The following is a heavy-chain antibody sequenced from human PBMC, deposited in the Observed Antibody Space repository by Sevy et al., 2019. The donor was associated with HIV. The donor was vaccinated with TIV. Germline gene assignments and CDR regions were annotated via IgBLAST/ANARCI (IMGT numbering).Heavy chain of an antibody. J-gene: IGHJ3*02. Sequence: GGSLRLSCAASGFTFSNYNMNWVRQAPGEGLKWVPSISSSSGDIYYTDSMKGRFTVSRDNSRKSLFLQMNGLSAEDTALYYCARDLLVGSTYVFEIWGRGTMVTVSS. V-gene: IGHV3-21*01. CDR2: ISSSSGDI. D-gene: IGHD1-26*01. CDR3: ARDLLVGSTYVFEI. CDR1: GFTFSNYN.